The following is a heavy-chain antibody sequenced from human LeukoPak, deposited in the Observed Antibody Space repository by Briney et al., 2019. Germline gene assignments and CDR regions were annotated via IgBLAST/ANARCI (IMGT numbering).Heavy chain of an antibody. J-gene: IGHJ3*02. CDR1: GYTFTGYY. CDR2: INPNSGGT. D-gene: IGHD3-22*01. CDR3: ARVYYDSSGLLDAFDI. Sequence: ASVPVSCMASGYTFTGYYMHWVRQAPGQGLAWMGWINPNSGGTNYVQKFQGRVTITRDTSISTAYMELTKLKSDDTAVYYCARVYYDSSGLLDAFDIWGQGTMVTVSS. V-gene: IGHV1-2*02.